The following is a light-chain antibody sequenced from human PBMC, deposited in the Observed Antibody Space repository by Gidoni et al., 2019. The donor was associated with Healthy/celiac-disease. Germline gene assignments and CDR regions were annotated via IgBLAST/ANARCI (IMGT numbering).Light chain of an antibody. CDR1: KLGDKY. J-gene: IGLJ2*01. CDR2: QDS. V-gene: IGLV3-1*01. Sequence: SYELTQPPSVSVPPGQTASITCSGEKLGDKYACWYQQKPGQSPVLVIYQDSKRPSGIPERFSGSNSGNTATLTISGTQAMDEADYYCQAWDSSTGDVVFGGGTKLTVL. CDR3: QAWDSSTGDVV.